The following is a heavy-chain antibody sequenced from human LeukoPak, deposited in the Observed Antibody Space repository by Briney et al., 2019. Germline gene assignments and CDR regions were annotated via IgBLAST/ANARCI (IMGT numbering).Heavy chain of an antibody. CDR1: GFTFSSYA. CDR2: ISGSGGST. Sequence: GGSLRLSCAASGFTFSSYAMSWVRQAPGKGPEWASAISGSGGSTYYADSVKGRFTISRDNSKNTLYLQMNSLRAEDTAVYYCAKDDFWSGSVGMDVWGQGTTVTVSS. V-gene: IGHV3-23*01. CDR3: AKDDFWSGSVGMDV. J-gene: IGHJ6*02. D-gene: IGHD3-3*01.